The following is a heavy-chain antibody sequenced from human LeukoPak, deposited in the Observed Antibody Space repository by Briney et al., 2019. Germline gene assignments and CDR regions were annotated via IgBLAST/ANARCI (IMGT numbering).Heavy chain of an antibody. CDR2: MNPNSGNT. J-gene: IGHJ3*02. D-gene: IGHD3-9*01. CDR1: GYTFTSYD. V-gene: IGHV1-8*01. Sequence: ASVKVSCKASGYTFTSYDINWVRQATGQGLEWMGWMNPNSGNTGYAQKFQGRVTMTRNTSISTAYMELSSLRSEDTAGYYCARSPMRRDILTGPAFDIWGQGTMVTVSS. CDR3: ARSPMRRDILTGPAFDI.